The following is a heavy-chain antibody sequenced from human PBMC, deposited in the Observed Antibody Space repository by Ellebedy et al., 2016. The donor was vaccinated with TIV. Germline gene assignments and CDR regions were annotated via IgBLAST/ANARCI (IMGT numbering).Heavy chain of an antibody. CDR3: AKGRGGGSDSSAPRYYFDS. CDR2: INSGGTRT. J-gene: IGHJ4*02. V-gene: IGHV3-23*01. Sequence: GESLKISCAASGFTFSGYAMSWVRQAPGKGLGWVSGINSGGTRTYYADSVKGRFTISRDNSKNTLYLQMNSLRAEDTAVYYCAKGRGGGSDSSAPRYYFDSWGLGTLVTVSS. CDR1: GFTFSGYA. D-gene: IGHD6-19*01.